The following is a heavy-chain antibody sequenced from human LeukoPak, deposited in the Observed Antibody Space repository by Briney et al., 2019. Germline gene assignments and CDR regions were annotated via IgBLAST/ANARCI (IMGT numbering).Heavy chain of an antibody. D-gene: IGHD5-24*01. Sequence: GASVKVSCKASGYTFTSYDINWVRQATGQGLEWMGWMNPNSGNTGYAQKFQGRVTITRNTSISTAYMELSSLRSEDTAVYYCASFSVATIKPNPFDYWGQGTLVTVSS. V-gene: IGHV1-8*03. CDR3: ASFSVATIKPNPFDY. CDR1: GYTFTSYD. CDR2: MNPNSGNT. J-gene: IGHJ4*02.